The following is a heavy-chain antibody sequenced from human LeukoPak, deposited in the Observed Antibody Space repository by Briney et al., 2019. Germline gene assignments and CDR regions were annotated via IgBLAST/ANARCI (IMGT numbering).Heavy chain of an antibody. V-gene: IGHV1-69*05. Sequence: SVKVSCKASGGSFSTSGFSWVRQAPGQGLEWMGGVIPIYGTPSYAQKFQGRVTITTDESTSTAYMELSSLRSEDTAVYYCARDHWGIVENGYDYFYYDMDVWGLGTTVTVSS. CDR2: VIPIYGTP. J-gene: IGHJ6*02. D-gene: IGHD7-27*01. CDR3: ARDHWGIVENGYDYFYYDMDV. CDR1: GGSFSTSG.